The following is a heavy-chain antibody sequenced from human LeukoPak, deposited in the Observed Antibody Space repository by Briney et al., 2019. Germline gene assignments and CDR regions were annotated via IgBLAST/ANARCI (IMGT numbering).Heavy chain of an antibody. D-gene: IGHD5-24*01. V-gene: IGHV1-69*01. CDR3: ARAGVGLVATTKNPWAAFDY. Sequence: PGSSVKVSCKASGGTFSSYAISWVRQAPGQGLEWMGGIIPIFGTANYAQKFQGRVTITADESTSTAYMELSSLRSEDTAVYYCARAGVGLVATTKNPWAAFDYWGQGTLVTVSS. J-gene: IGHJ4*02. CDR2: IIPIFGTA. CDR1: GGTFSSYA.